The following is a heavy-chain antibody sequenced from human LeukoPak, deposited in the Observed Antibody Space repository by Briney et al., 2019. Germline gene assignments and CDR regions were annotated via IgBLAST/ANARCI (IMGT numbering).Heavy chain of an antibody. V-gene: IGHV3-33*01. CDR3: ARAKDNSGRDGFDI. J-gene: IGHJ3*02. D-gene: IGHD6-19*01. Sequence: PGGSLTLSCAASGFAFSSYGMHWVRQAPGKWLEWVGVIWYDGSNKYYVDSVKGRFTISRDNSKTTLYLQMNSLRAEDTAVYYCARAKDNSGRDGFDIWGQGTMVTVSS. CDR1: GFAFSSYG. CDR2: IWYDGSNK.